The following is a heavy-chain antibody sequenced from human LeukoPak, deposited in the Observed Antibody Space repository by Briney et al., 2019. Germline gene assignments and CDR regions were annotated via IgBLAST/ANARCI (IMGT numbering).Heavy chain of an antibody. CDR2: ISYDGSNK. J-gene: IGHJ4*02. CDR3: ARDAASQLGVLRFLEWLPLDY. Sequence: GRSLRLSCAASGFTFSSYGMHWVRQAPGKGLEWVAVISYDGSNKYYADSVKGRFTISRDNSKNTLYLQMNSLRAEDTAVYYCARDAASQLGVLRFLEWLPLDYWGQGTLVTVSS. V-gene: IGHV3-30*03. CDR1: GFTFSSYG. D-gene: IGHD3-3*01.